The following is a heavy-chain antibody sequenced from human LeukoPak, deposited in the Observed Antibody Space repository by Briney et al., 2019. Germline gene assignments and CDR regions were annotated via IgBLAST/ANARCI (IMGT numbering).Heavy chain of an antibody. CDR3: ARHKTARISGAFDI. V-gene: IGHV4-34*01. CDR2: INHSGST. Sequence: SETLSLTCAVYGGSFSGYYWSWIRQPPGKGLEWIGEINHSGSTNYNPSLKSRVTMSVDTSKNQFSLKLSSVTAADTAVYYCARHKTARISGAFDIWGQGTMVTVSS. D-gene: IGHD2/OR15-2a*01. CDR1: GGSFSGYY. J-gene: IGHJ3*02.